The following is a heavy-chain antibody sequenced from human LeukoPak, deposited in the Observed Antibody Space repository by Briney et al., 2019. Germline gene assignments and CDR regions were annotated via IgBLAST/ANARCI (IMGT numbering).Heavy chain of an antibody. V-gene: IGHV1-2*04. CDR2: INPNSGGT. J-gene: IGHJ4*02. CDR1: GYTFTGYY. Sequence: ASVKVSCKASGYTFTGYYMHWVRQAPGQGLEWMGWINPNSGGTNYAQKFQGWVTMTRDTSISTAYMELSRLRSDDTAVYYCARAYYDSSGYYYFDHWGQGTLVTVSS. D-gene: IGHD3-22*01. CDR3: ARAYYDSSGYYYFDH.